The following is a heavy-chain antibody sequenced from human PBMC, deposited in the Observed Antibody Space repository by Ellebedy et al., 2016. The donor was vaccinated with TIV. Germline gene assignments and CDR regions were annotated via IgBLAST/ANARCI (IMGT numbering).Heavy chain of an antibody. CDR1: GFTFSSYA. CDR2: ISGSGGST. V-gene: IGHV3-23*01. Sequence: GESLKISCAASGFTFSSYAMSWVRQAPGKGLEWVSAISGSGGSTYYADSVKGRFTISRDNPKNTLYLQMSSLRSEDTAVYYCASQTQTYVWGRPRNDYWGQGTLVTVSS. J-gene: IGHJ4*02. D-gene: IGHD3-16*01. CDR3: ASQTQTYVWGRPRNDY.